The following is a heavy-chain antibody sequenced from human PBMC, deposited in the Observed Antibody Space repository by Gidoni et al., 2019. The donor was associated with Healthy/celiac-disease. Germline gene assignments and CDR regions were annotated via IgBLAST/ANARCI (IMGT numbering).Heavy chain of an antibody. D-gene: IGHD6-19*01. Sequence: QVQLQQWGAGLLKPSETLSLTCAVYGGSFSGYYWSWIRQPPGKGLEWIGEINHSGSTNYNPSLKSRVTISVDTSKNQFSLKLSSVTAADTAVYYCARTAGYSSGWYGAWFDPWGQGTLVTVSS. J-gene: IGHJ5*02. CDR2: INHSGST. CDR1: GGSFSGYY. V-gene: IGHV4-34*01. CDR3: ARTAGYSSGWYGAWFDP.